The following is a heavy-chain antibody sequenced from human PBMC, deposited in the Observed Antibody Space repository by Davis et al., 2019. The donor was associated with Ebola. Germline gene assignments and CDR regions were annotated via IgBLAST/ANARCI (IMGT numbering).Heavy chain of an antibody. CDR3: VTSPSRAEDWFDP. CDR1: GGFVSSGGYS. Sequence: SETLSLTCAVSGGFVSSGGYSWNWIRQPPGKGLEWIGYYYYTGSTYYNPSLNTRVSMSLDTFKNQFSLRLNSVSAADTAVYYCVTSPSRAEDWFDPWGQGTLVTVSS. J-gene: IGHJ5*02. V-gene: IGHV4-61*08. CDR2: YYYTGST. D-gene: IGHD6-13*01.